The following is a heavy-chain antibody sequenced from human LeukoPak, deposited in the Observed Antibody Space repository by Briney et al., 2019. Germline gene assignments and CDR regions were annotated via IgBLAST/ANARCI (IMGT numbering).Heavy chain of an antibody. D-gene: IGHD5-18*01. Sequence: GGSLRLSCTASGFTFGDYAMSWVRQAPGKGLEWVGLIRSKAYGGTTEYAASVKGRFTISRDDSKSIAYLQMNSLKTEDTAVYYCTTNVARGYSYGTFSYWGQGTLVTVSS. CDR2: IRSKAYGGTT. CDR3: TTNVARGYSYGTFSY. CDR1: GFTFGDYA. J-gene: IGHJ4*02. V-gene: IGHV3-49*04.